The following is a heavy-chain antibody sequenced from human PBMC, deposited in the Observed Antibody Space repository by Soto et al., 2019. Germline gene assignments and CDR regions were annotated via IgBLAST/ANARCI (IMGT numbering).Heavy chain of an antibody. J-gene: IGHJ5*02. D-gene: IGHD4-17*01. CDR3: ARSYGDTYNWFDP. CDR2: IYYSGST. Sequence: LSLTCTVSGGSISSGDYYWSWIRQPPGKGLEWIGYIYYSGSTYYNPSLKSRVTISVDTSKNQFSLKLSSVTAADTAVYYCARSYGDTYNWFDPWGQGTLVTVSS. V-gene: IGHV4-30-4*01. CDR1: GGSISSGDYY.